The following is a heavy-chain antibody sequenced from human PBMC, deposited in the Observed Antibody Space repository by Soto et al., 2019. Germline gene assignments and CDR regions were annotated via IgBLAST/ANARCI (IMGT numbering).Heavy chain of an antibody. CDR3: ARDYYDSSGYYVRSYYGMDI. J-gene: IGHJ6*02. CDR1: VFTFSSYA. D-gene: IGHD3-22*01. CDR2: ISYDGSNK. V-gene: IGHV3-30-3*01. Sequence: GGSLRLSCAASVFTFSSYAMHWVRQAPGKGLEWVAVISYDGSNKYYADSVKGRFTISRDNSKNTLYLQMNSLRAEDTAVYYCARDYYDSSGYYVRSYYGMDIRGQGTTVTVSS.